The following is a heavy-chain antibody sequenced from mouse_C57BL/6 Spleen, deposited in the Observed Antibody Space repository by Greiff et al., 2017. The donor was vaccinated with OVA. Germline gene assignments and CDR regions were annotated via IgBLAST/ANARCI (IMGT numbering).Heavy chain of an antibody. V-gene: IGHV1-82*01. J-gene: IGHJ1*03. Sequence: QVQLQQSGPELVKPGASVKISCKASGYAFSSSWMNWVKQRPGKGLEWIGRIYPGDGDTNYNGKLKGKATLTADKSSSTAYMQLSSLTSEDSAVYFCARSGDYYGSSYGYFDVWGTGTTVTVSS. D-gene: IGHD1-1*01. CDR2: IYPGDGDT. CDR3: ARSGDYYGSSYGYFDV. CDR1: GYAFSSSW.